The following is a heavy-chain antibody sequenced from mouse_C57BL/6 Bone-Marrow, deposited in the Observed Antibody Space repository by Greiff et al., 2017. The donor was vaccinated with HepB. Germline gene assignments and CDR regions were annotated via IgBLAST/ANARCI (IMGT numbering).Heavy chain of an antibody. D-gene: IGHD1-1*01. V-gene: IGHV1-63*01. J-gene: IGHJ2*01. CDR2: IYPGGGYT. CDR3: ARRNSNYCGSSLYYFDY. CDR1: GYTFTNYW. Sequence: VQLQQSGAELVRPGTSVKMSCKASGYTFTNYWIGWAKQRPGHGLEWIGDIYPGGGYTNYNEKFKGKATLTADKSSSTAYMQFSSLTSEDSAIYYCARRNSNYCGSSLYYFDYWGQGTTLTVSS.